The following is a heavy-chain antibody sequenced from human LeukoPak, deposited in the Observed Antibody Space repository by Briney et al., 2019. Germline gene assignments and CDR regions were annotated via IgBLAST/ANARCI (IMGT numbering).Heavy chain of an antibody. CDR3: AKDIHPGLDSGASCCFDY. V-gene: IGHV1-18*01. Sequence: ASVKVSCKTSGYTFSIHGITWVRQAPGQGFEWMGWVSGYNGNTNYAQSVQGRVTMTTDTSTNTAYMELRSLRSDDTAVYYCAKDIHPGLDSGASCCFDYWGQGTPVTVSS. D-gene: IGHD3-22*01. J-gene: IGHJ4*02. CDR1: GYTFSIHG. CDR2: VSGYNGNT.